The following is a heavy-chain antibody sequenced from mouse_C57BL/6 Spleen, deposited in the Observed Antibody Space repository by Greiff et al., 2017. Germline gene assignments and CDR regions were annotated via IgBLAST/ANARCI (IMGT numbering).Heavy chain of an antibody. V-gene: IGHV1-76*01. CDR3: ARGGLGAWFAY. Sequence: VQLQQSGAELVRPGASVKLSCKASGYTFTDYYINWVKQRPGQGLEWIARIYPGSGNTYYNEKFKGKATLTAEKSSSTAYMQLSSLTSEDSAVYFCARGGLGAWFAYWGQGTLGTVSA. CDR2: IYPGSGNT. J-gene: IGHJ3*01. D-gene: IGHD4-1*01. CDR1: GYTFTDYY.